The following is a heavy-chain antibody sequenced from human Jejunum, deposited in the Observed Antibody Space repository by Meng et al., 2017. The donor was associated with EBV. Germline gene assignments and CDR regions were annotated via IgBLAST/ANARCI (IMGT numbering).Heavy chain of an antibody. CDR3: AMGPDYAKSGY. J-gene: IGHJ4*02. CDR2: ICFSDYT. CDR1: GGSVSSSIYC. V-gene: IGHV4-39*01. D-gene: IGHD4-17*01. Sequence: LQLPEPDPGLVQPSETLSLTCAVSGGSVSSSIYCWGWIRQPPGKGLEWIGSICFSDYTYHNPSLKSRVAISADTSKNQFSLSLTSVTAADTAVYYCAMGPDYAKSGYWGQGTLVTVSS.